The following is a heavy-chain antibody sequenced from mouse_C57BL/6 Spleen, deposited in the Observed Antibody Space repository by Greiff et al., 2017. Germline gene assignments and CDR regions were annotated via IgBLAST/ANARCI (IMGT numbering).Heavy chain of an antibody. J-gene: IGHJ3*01. CDR3: TRSETTFAY. Sequence: VQLKESGAELVRPGASVTLSCKASGYTFTDYEMHWVKQTPVHGLEWIGAIDPETGGTAYNQKFKGKAILTADKSSSIAYMELRSLTSEDSAVYCCTRSETTFAYWGQGTLVTVSA. V-gene: IGHV1-15*01. CDR2: IDPETGGT. D-gene: IGHD5-5*01. CDR1: GYTFTDYE.